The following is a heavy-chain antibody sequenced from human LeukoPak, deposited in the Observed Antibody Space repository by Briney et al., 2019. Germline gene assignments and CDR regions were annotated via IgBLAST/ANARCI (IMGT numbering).Heavy chain of an antibody. Sequence: SGTLSLTCAVYGGSFSGYYWSWIRQPPGKGLEWIGEINHSGSTNYNPSLKSRVTISVDTSKNQFSLKLSSVTAADTAVYYCARGDVVAPPYYYYGMDVWGQGTTVTVSS. CDR2: INHSGST. J-gene: IGHJ6*02. D-gene: IGHD2-2*01. V-gene: IGHV4-34*01. CDR1: GGSFSGYY. CDR3: ARGDVVAPPYYYYGMDV.